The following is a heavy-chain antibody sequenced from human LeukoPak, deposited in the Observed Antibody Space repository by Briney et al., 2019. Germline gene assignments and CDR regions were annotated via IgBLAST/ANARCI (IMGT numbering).Heavy chain of an antibody. J-gene: IGHJ6*02. V-gene: IGHV4-39*01. D-gene: IGHD1-14*01. CDR3: ARHNHGMDV. CDR1: GGSISSSGYY. CDR2: IDYSGST. Sequence: SETLYLTRTVPGGSISSSGYYWGWIRQLPGKGLPCIGSIDYSGSTYYNPCLKNRVTISVDASKKRFSLKLSSVTVADTAVFYCARHNHGMDVWGQGTTVTVSS.